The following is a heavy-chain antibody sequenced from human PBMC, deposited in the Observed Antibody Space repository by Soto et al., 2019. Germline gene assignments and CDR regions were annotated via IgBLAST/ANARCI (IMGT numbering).Heavy chain of an antibody. D-gene: IGHD3-3*01. Sequence: EVQLVESGGGLVQPGGSLRLSCAASGFTFSSYSMNWVRQAPGKGLEWVSYISSSSSTIYYADSVKGRFTISRDNAKNSLYLQMNSLRAEETAVYYCARENYDFWSGTNYYYYYMDVWGKGTTVTVSS. CDR3: ARENYDFWSGTNYYYYYMDV. CDR1: GFTFSSYS. CDR2: ISSSSSTI. V-gene: IGHV3-48*01. J-gene: IGHJ6*03.